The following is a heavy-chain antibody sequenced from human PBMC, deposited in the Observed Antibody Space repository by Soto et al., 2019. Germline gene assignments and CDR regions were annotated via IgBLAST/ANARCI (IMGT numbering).Heavy chain of an antibody. Sequence: SETLSLTCTVSGGSISSSSYYWGWIRQPPGKGLEWIGSIYYSGSTYYNPSLKSRVTISVDTSKNQFSLKLCSVTAADTAVYYCARLDNDYYGSGSYYKRYYYYYMDVWGKGTTVTVSS. D-gene: IGHD3-10*01. CDR3: ARLDNDYYGSGSYYKRYYYYYMDV. V-gene: IGHV4-39*01. CDR1: GGSISSSSYY. CDR2: IYYSGST. J-gene: IGHJ6*03.